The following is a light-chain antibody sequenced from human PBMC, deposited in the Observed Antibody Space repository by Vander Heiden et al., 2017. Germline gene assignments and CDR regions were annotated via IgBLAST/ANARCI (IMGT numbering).Light chain of an antibody. J-gene: IGLJ3*02. Sequence: QSVLTQPPSVSGAPGQRVTISCTGSTSNIGAGYDVHWYQQLPGTAPKLLMYTTRNRPSGVPDRFSGSKSGTSASLAITGLQAEDEADYYCQSYDNSLRGWVFGGGTKLTVL. CDR2: TTR. CDR1: TSNIGAGYD. V-gene: IGLV1-40*01. CDR3: QSYDNSLRGWV.